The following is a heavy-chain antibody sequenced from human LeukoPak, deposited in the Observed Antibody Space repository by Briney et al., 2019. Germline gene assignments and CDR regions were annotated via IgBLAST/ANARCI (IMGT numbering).Heavy chain of an antibody. CDR2: FTVSGGNT. Sequence: PGGSLRLSCAASGFTFSNYAMSWARQAPGKGLEWVSSFTVSGGNTHYADSVKGRCTISRDNSKNTLYLQINNLRAEDTAVYYCARGDGLWFGELFTYWGQGTPVTVSS. V-gene: IGHV3-23*01. J-gene: IGHJ4*02. CDR3: ARGDGLWFGELFTY. D-gene: IGHD3-10*01. CDR1: GFTFSNYA.